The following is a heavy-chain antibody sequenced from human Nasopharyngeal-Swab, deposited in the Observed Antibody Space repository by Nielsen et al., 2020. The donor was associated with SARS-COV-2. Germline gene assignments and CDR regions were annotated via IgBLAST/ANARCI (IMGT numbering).Heavy chain of an antibody. J-gene: IGHJ4*02. Sequence: QGLEWVSSISSSSSYIYYADSVKGRFTISRDNAKNSLYLQMNSLRADDTAVYYCARATVRKTGGFDYWGQGTLVTVSS. D-gene: IGHD4-11*01. CDR3: ARATVRKTGGFDY. CDR2: ISSSSSYI. V-gene: IGHV3-21*04.